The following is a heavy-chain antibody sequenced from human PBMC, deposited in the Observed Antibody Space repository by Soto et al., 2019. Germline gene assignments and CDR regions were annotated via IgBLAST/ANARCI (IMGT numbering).Heavy chain of an antibody. CDR1: GGSISSYY. CDR2: LYYSGST. V-gene: IGHV4-59*01. D-gene: IGHD2-2*01. CDR3: ARAEMPRVRAFDI. Sequence: QVQLQESGPGLVKPSETLSLTCTVSGGSISSYYWSWIRQPPGKGLEWIGYLYYSGSTKYNPSLKSRVPLSVYTSKNHISLKLSSVPAADTGVYYCARAEMPRVRAFDIWGRGTMVTVSS. J-gene: IGHJ3*02.